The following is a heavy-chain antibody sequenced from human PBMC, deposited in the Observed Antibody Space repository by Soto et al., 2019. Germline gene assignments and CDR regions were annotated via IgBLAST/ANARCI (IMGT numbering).Heavy chain of an antibody. V-gene: IGHV3-23*01. Sequence: EVQLLESGGGLVQPGGSLRLSCAASGFTLSNYGMNWVRQAPGKGLEWVSGISGSDGSTYYADSVKGRFTISRDNSKNTLYLQMNTLRAEDTAVYYCAKDKYYDWGQGTLGTVSS. CDR1: GFTLSNYG. D-gene: IGHD3-22*01. CDR3: AKDKYYD. CDR2: ISGSDGST. J-gene: IGHJ4*02.